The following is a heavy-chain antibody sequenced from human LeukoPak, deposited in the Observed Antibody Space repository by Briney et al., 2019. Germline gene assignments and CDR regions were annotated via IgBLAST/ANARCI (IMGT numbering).Heavy chain of an antibody. D-gene: IGHD5-24*01. V-gene: IGHV3-23*01. CDR2: MSGVGNT. J-gene: IGHJ4*02. CDR3: TGHGSNSY. Sequence: GGSLRLSCVVSGFSINNNGLSWFRQAPGKGLEWVSDMSGVGNTYYAESVKGRFTISRDNFKNTFFLQVNSLRAEDTALYYATGHGSNSYWGQGALVAVSS. CDR1: GFSINNNG.